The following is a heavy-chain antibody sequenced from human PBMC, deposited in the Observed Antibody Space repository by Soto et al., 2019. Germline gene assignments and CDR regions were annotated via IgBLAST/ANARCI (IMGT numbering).Heavy chain of an antibody. CDR2: ISYDGSNK. CDR1: GFTFSSYA. V-gene: IGHV3-30-3*01. Sequence: GGVLRLSCAASGFTFSSYAMHWVRQAPGKGLEWVAVISYDGSNKYYADSVKGRFTISRDNSKNTLYLQMNSLRAEDTAVYYCARGQIRPLDYWGQGTLVTVSS. J-gene: IGHJ4*02. CDR3: ARGQIRPLDY.